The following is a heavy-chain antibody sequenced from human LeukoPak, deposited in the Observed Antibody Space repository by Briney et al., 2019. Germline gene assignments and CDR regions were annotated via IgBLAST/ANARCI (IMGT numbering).Heavy chain of an antibody. V-gene: IGHV3-15*01. CDR3: STMSAIFGVVIPDY. J-gene: IGHJ4*02. Sequence: GGSLRLSCAVSGFVFSDAWMSWVRQAPGKGLEWVGRIKSKTNGGTTDYAAPVKGRFSISRDDSKNTLFLQMYSLRTKDTGVYYCSTMSAIFGVVIPDYWGQGTLVSVSP. CDR2: IKSKTNGGTT. D-gene: IGHD3-3*01. CDR1: GFVFSDAW.